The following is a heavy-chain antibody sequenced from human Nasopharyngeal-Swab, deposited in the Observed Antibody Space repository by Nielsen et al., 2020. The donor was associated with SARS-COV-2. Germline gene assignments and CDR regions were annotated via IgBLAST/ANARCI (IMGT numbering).Heavy chain of an antibody. Sequence: WIRQPPGKGLEWIGYIYYSGSTYYNPSLKSRVTISVDTSKNQFSLKLSSVTAADAAVYYCARDLRYSSGWSPGRCFDLWGRGTLVTVSS. CDR3: ARDLRYSSGWSPGRCFDL. V-gene: IGHV4-31*02. CDR2: IYYSGST. J-gene: IGHJ2*01. D-gene: IGHD6-19*01.